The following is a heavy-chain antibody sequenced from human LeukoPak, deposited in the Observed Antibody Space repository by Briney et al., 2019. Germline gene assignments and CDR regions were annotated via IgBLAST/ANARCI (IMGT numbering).Heavy chain of an antibody. J-gene: IGHJ5*02. CDR1: VGSINSAS. CDR2: ILQGGGT. D-gene: IGHD6-13*01. V-gene: IGHV4-30-2*01. CDR3: ARSLFRGSSSWKGWFDP. Sequence: SETRPLTAAVTVGSINSASWSWIANPPGKGLQWVGYILQGGGTYSNPSLKSRVTISVARSKNHFSLKFTSVTAADTAVYYCARSLFRGSSSWKGWFDPWGQGTLVTVSS.